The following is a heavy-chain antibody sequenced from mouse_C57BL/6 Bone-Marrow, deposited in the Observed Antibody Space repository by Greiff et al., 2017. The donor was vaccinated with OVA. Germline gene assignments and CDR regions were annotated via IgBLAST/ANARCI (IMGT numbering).Heavy chain of an antibody. CDR2: IDPETGGT. D-gene: IGHD1-1*01. Sequence: VQLQQSGAELVRPGASVTLSCKASGYTFTDYEMHWVKQTPVHGLEWIGAIDPETGGTAYHQKFKGKAILTADKSSSTAYMELRSLTSEDSAVYYCTRNYGSTGFAYWGQGTLVTVSA. J-gene: IGHJ3*01. CDR3: TRNYGSTGFAY. V-gene: IGHV1-15*01. CDR1: GYTFTDYE.